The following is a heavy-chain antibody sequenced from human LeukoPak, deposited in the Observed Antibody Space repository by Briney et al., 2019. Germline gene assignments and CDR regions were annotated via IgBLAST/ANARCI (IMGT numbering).Heavy chain of an antibody. Sequence: GGSLRLSCAASGFTFSSYSMNWVRQAPGKGLEWVSSISSSSSYIYYADSVKGRFTISRDNAKNSLYLQMNSLRAEDTAVYYCARSRSDWYFDLWGRGTLVTVSS. CDR3: ARSRSDWYFDL. V-gene: IGHV3-21*01. CDR1: GFTFSSYS. J-gene: IGHJ2*01. CDR2: ISSSSSYI.